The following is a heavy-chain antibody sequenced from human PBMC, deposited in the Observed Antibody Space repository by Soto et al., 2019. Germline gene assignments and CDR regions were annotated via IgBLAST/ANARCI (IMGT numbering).Heavy chain of an antibody. D-gene: IGHD3-3*01. CDR3: AKSAYYDFWSGYPFDY. CDR2: ISWNSGSI. J-gene: IGHJ4*02. Sequence: GGSLRLSCAASGFTFDDYAMHWVRQAPGKGLEWVSGISWNSGSIGYADSVKGRFTISRDNAKNSLYLQMNSLRAEDTALYYCAKSAYYDFWSGYPFDYWGQGTLVTVSS. CDR1: GFTFDDYA. V-gene: IGHV3-9*01.